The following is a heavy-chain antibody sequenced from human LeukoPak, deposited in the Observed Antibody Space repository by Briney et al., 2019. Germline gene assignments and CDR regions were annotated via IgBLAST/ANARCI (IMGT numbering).Heavy chain of an antibody. Sequence: ASVKVSCKASGYTFASYDINWVRQATGQGLEWMGWMNPNSGNTGYAQKFQGRVTMTRNTSISTAYMELSSLRSEDTAVYYCARGRIDCSSTSCYTYWGQGTLVTVSS. CDR1: GYTFASYD. CDR2: MNPNSGNT. D-gene: IGHD2-2*02. CDR3: ARGRIDCSSTSCYTY. J-gene: IGHJ4*02. V-gene: IGHV1-8*01.